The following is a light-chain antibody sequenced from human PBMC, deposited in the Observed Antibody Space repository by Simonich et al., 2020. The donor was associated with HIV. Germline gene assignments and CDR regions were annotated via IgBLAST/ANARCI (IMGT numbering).Light chain of an antibody. J-gene: IGLJ2*01. CDR1: NSDVGGYNY. CDR2: DFT. V-gene: IGLV2-14*01. Sequence: QSALTQPASVSGSPGQSITISCAGTNSDVGGYNYVSWYQQHPGKAPKLMIYDFTKRPSGVSNRFSGSKSGNTASLTISGLQADDEADYYCSSYTGSTTLVFGGGTRLTVL. CDR3: SSYTGSTTLV.